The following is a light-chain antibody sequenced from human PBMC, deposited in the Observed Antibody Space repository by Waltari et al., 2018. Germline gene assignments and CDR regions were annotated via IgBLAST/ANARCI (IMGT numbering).Light chain of an antibody. CDR3: QQRRNWPLT. Sequence: DIVLTQSPATLSLSPGERATLSCRASQSVNWYLAWYQQSPGQAPSLLIYDTSTRATGIPARFSGSGSETDFTLTISSLEPDDSAVYYCQQRRNWPLTFGGGTKVEIK. CDR2: DTS. V-gene: IGKV3-11*01. CDR1: QSVNWY. J-gene: IGKJ4*01.